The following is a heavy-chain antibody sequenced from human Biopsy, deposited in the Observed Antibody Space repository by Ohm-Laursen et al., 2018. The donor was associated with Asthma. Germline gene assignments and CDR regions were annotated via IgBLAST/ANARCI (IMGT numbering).Heavy chain of an antibody. CDR3: AKSADYYDSTDYLDF. Sequence: SLKLSCSASGFSFDDCAMHWVRQAPGKGLEWVSSISWNSGNIDYADSVKGRFTISRDNAKNSLYLQMQSLRPEDTAFYYCAKSADYYDSTDYLDFWGRGTLVTVSS. CDR2: ISWNSGNI. J-gene: IGHJ4*01. CDR1: GFSFDDCA. D-gene: IGHD3-22*01. V-gene: IGHV3-9*01.